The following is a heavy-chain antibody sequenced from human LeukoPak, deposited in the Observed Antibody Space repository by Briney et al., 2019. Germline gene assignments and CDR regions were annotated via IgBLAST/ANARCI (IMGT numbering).Heavy chain of an antibody. D-gene: IGHD4-17*01. CDR2: MNPNSGNT. Sequence: ASVKVSCKASGYTFTGYYMHWVRQATGQGLEWMGWMNPNSGNTGYAQKFQGRVTITRNTPISTAYMELSSLKSEDTAVYYCARARLIAAAWTTVTTRNYYMDVWGKGTTVTVSS. J-gene: IGHJ6*03. CDR1: GYTFTGYY. CDR3: ARARLIAAAWTTVTTRNYYMDV. V-gene: IGHV1-8*03.